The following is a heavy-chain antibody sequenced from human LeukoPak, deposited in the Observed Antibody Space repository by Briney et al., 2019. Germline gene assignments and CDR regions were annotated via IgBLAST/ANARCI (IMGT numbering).Heavy chain of an antibody. CDR3: AVRVRLGGRMLQEAEYYFYY. D-gene: IGHD3-16*01. Sequence: RGSLCLSCAVSGLALSVVATGSGRQAPGGGLEYVSAISSNGGSTYYATSVKGRFIISRDNSKNTLYIQMGSLRAELMVIYFFAVRVRLGGRMLQEAEYYFYYWGQGTLVTVSS. CDR2: ISSNGGST. V-gene: IGHV3-64*01. CDR1: GLALSVVA. J-gene: IGHJ4*02.